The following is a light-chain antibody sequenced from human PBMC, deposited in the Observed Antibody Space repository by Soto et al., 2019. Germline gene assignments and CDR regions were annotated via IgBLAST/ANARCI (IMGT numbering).Light chain of an antibody. CDR3: NSYAGSNNFD. V-gene: IGLV2-8*01. Sequence: QSVLTQPPSASGSPGQSVTISCTGTSSDVGGYNYVSWYQQHPGKAPKLMIYEVNKRPSGVPDRFSGSKSGNTASLTISWLQAEDEADYYCNSYAGSNNFDFGTGTKVTVL. J-gene: IGLJ1*01. CDR2: EVN. CDR1: SSDVGGYNY.